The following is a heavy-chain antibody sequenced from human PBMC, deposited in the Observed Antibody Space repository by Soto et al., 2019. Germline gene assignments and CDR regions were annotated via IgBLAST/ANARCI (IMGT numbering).Heavy chain of an antibody. D-gene: IGHD3-22*01. Sequence: SETLSLTCTVSSHSISTFYWGWMRQSPGKELEWIGYVYYTGSTNYNPSLKSRVTIPVDRSKNQFSLKLTSGNAADTAVYYCARGRTVRNYADDSRGYFYFFDYWGQGTQVTVSS. CDR3: ARGRTVRNYADDSRGYFYFFDY. CDR1: SHSISTFY. CDR2: VYYTGST. V-gene: IGHV4-59*01. J-gene: IGHJ4*02.